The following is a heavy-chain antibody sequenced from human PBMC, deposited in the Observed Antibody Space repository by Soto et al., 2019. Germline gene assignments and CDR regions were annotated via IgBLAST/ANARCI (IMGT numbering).Heavy chain of an antibody. CDR1: GFTFSSYT. Sequence: PGGSLRLSCAASGFTFSSYTMHWVRQAPGEGLEWVAVISYDGNNKFYADSVKGRFTISRDSSSQTLYLQMNSLRPDDTAMYYCARDLAIIVATAYYYYGMDVWGQGTTVTVS. D-gene: IGHD5-12*01. V-gene: IGHV3-30*03. CDR3: ARDLAIIVATAYYYYGMDV. J-gene: IGHJ6*02. CDR2: ISYDGNNK.